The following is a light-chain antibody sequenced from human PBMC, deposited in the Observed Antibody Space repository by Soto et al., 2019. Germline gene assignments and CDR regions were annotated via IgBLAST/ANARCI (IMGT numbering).Light chain of an antibody. V-gene: IGKV1-8*01. CDR2: AAS. CDR1: QGISSY. J-gene: IGKJ3*01. CDR3: QQYYSYPFT. Sequence: IQMTQSPSSLSASTGDRVTITCRASQGISSYLAWYQQKPGKAPKLLIYAASTLQSGVPSRFSGSGSGTDFTLTISCLQSEDFATYYCQQYYSYPFTFGPGTKVDIK.